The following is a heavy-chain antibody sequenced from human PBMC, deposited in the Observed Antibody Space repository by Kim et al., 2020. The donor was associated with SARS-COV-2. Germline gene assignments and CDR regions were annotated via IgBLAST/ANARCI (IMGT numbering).Heavy chain of an antibody. CDR2: MNPNSGNT. CDR1: GYTFTSYD. V-gene: IGHV1-8*01. Sequence: ASVKVSCKASGYTFTSYDINWVRQATGQGLEWMGWMNPNSGNTGYAQKFQGRVTMTRNNSISTAYMELSSLRPEDTAVYYCARGFRAAAGPFYYYCYVDGWGKGTTVTVSS. D-gene: IGHD6-25*01. J-gene: IGHJ6*03. CDR3: ARGFRAAAGPFYYYCYVDG.